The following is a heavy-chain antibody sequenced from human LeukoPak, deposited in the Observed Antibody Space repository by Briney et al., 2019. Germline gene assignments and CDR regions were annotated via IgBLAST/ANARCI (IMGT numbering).Heavy chain of an antibody. J-gene: IGHJ4*02. D-gene: IGHD3-10*01. V-gene: IGHV3-30*02. CDR2: IRFDGSNK. CDR1: GFTFSSYS. Sequence: GGSLRLSCAASGFTFSSYSMNWVRQAPGKGLEWVAFIRFDGSNKYYADSVKGRFTISRDNSKNTLYLQMNSLRAEDTAVYYCAKVSGSGSYYYYWGQGTLVTVSS. CDR3: AKVSGSGSYYYY.